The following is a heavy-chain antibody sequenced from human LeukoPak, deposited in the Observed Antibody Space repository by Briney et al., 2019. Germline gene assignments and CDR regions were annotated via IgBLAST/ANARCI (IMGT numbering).Heavy chain of an antibody. CDR3: TRMGATRDSPDFVY. V-gene: IGHV5-51*01. Sequence: GESLKISCKYSGFTLTSYWIGWVRQKPGKGLEWMGIIYPADSDTRYSPSFQGQVTISADKSTNTAYLQWSTLKASDTAMYYCTRMGATRDSPDFVYWGQGTLVTVSS. D-gene: IGHD3-16*01. CDR1: GFTLTSYW. J-gene: IGHJ4*02. CDR2: IYPADSDT.